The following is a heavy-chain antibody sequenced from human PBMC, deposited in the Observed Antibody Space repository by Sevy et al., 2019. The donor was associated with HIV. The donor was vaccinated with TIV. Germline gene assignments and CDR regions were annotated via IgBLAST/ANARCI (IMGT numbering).Heavy chain of an antibody. CDR2: ISAYNGDT. CDR1: GYTLTSYG. V-gene: IGHV1-18*01. CDR3: ARGYYDFWSGYYRRDAFDS. J-gene: IGHJ3*02. Sequence: ASVKVSCKASGYTLTSYGISWVRQAPGQGLEWMGWISAYNGDTNYAQKLQGRVTMTTDTSTSTAYMELTSLRSDDPAVYFCARGYYDFWSGYYRRDAFDSWGQGTRVTVSS. D-gene: IGHD3-3*01.